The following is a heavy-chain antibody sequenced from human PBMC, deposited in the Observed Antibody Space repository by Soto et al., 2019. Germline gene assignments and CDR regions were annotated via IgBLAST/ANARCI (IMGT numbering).Heavy chain of an antibody. D-gene: IGHD2-8*01. CDR3: AKELIVLMVYAIRDGMDV. J-gene: IGHJ6*02. Sequence: QVQLVESGGGVVQRGRSLRLSCAASGFTFSSYGMHWVRQAPGKGLEWVAVISYDGSNKYYADSVKGRFTISRDNAKNTLYLQMHTLRAEDTAVYYCAKELIVLMVYAIRDGMDVWGQGTTVTVSS. CDR1: GFTFSSYG. CDR2: ISYDGSNK. V-gene: IGHV3-30*18.